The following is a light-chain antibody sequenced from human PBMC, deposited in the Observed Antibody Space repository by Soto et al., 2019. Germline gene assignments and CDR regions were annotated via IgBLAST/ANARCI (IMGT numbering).Light chain of an antibody. J-gene: IGKJ1*01. CDR2: GAS. V-gene: IGKV3-20*01. CDR1: QSVSSN. CDR3: QQYGSSPPWT. Sequence: IVITQSPATVSVSPGERATLSCRASQSVSSNLAWYQQKPGQAPRLLIYGASSRATGIPDRFSGSVSGTGFTLTISRLEPEDFAVYYCQQYGSSPPWTFGQGTKVDIK.